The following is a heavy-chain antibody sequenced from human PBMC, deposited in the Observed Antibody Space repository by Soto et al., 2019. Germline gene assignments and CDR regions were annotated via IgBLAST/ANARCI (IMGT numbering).Heavy chain of an antibody. Sequence: PSETLSLTCCDSGGSIXPHYWTLVRRPPGKGLEWVGYVYYTGTTMYNPSLKSRLTISVDRSKNQVSLNLTSVTAADTAVYFCARLGGYYQALDHWSQGTLVTVSS. CDR3: ARLGGYYQALDH. J-gene: IGHJ4*02. V-gene: IGHV4-59*08. D-gene: IGHD3-3*01. CDR2: VYYTGTT. CDR1: GGSIXPHY.